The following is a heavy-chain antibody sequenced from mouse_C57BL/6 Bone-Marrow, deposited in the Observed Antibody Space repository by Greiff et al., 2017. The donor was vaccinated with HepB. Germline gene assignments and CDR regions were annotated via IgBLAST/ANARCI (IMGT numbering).Heavy chain of an antibody. Sequence: EVKVVESGGGLVKPGGSLKLSCAASGFTFSDYGMHWVRQAPEKGLEWVAYISSGSSTIYYADTVKGRFTISRDNAKNTLFLQMTSLRSEDTAMYYCARPEDYGSWFAYWGQGTLVTVSA. J-gene: IGHJ3*01. CDR3: ARPEDYGSWFAY. D-gene: IGHD1-1*01. V-gene: IGHV5-17*01. CDR2: ISSGSSTI. CDR1: GFTFSDYG.